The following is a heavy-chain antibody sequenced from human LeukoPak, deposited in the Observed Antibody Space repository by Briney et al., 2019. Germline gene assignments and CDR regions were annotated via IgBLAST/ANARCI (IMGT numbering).Heavy chain of an antibody. J-gene: IGHJ5*02. V-gene: IGHV4-39*01. CDR1: GGSISSNSYY. D-gene: IGHD6-6*01. Sequence: SGTLSLTCSVSGGSISSNSYYWGWIRQPPGKGLEWIGSIHVSGTTYYNPSLKSRLTISVDTSKNQFSLKLRSMTAADTAVYFCASQQTRYSISASETWGQGTLVTVSS. CDR2: IHVSGTT. CDR3: ASQQTRYSISASET.